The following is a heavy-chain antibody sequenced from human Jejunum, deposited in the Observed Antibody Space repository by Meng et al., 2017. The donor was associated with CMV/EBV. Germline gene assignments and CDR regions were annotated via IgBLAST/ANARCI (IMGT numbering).Heavy chain of an antibody. D-gene: IGHD3-22*01. J-gene: IGHJ6*02. CDR1: G. V-gene: IGHV3-20*03. CDR3: ARAQGYYDSSGYYNSYYYGMDV. CDR2: INDNGAGT. Sequence: GMKWVRQAPGKGLEWVAGINDNGAGTGYADSVKGRFTISRDNAKNSLYLQMNSLRAEDTALYYCARAQGYYDSSGYYNSYYYGMDVWGQGTTVTVSS.